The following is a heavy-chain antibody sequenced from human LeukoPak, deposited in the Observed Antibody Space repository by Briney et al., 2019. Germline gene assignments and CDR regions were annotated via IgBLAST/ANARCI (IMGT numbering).Heavy chain of an antibody. J-gene: IGHJ4*02. CDR1: GFTFSSYA. D-gene: IGHD3-10*01. CDR3: AKTPAYYYGSQPFDY. V-gene: IGHV3-23*01. Sequence: GGSLRLSCAASGFTFSSYAMSWVRQAPGKGLDWVSGIGAGGGSTYYADPVKGRFTISRDNSKNTLYLQMNSLRVEDTAVYYCAKTPAYYYGSQPFDYWGQGTLVTVSS. CDR2: IGAGGGST.